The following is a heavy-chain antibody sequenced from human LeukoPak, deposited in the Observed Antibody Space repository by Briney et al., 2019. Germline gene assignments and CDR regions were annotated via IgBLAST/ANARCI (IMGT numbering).Heavy chain of an antibody. CDR1: GGSISSYY. CDR2: IYYSGST. D-gene: IGHD1-26*01. V-gene: IGHV4-59*01. J-gene: IGHJ2*01. CDR3: ARDGSGRDWYFDL. Sequence: SETLSLTCTVSGGSISSYYWSWIRQPPGKGLEWIGYIYYSGSTNYNPSLKSRVTISVDTSKNQFSLKLSSVTAADTAVYYCARDGSGRDWYFDLWGCGTLVTVSS.